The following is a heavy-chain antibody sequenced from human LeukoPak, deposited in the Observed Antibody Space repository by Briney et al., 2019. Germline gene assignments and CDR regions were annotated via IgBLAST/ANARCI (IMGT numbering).Heavy chain of an antibody. J-gene: IGHJ5*02. CDR1: GIAFSRKD. CDR3: AKDGQYQLLSWFDP. CDR2: ISGSGGSI. D-gene: IGHD2-2*01. V-gene: IGHV3-23*01. Sequence: GGSLRLSCAPSGIAFSRKDMTWVRQAPGKGLEWVSAISGSGGSIYYADSVKGRFTISRDNSKNTLYLQMNSLRAEDTAVYYCAKDGQYQLLSWFDPWGQGTLVTVSS.